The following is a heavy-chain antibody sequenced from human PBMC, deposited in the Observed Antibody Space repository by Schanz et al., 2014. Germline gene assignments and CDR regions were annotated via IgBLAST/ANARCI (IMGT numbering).Heavy chain of an antibody. V-gene: IGHV3-7*01. D-gene: IGHD6-13*01. CDR2: IKEDGSEK. CDR3: ARLDSSSWYPRY. J-gene: IGHJ4*02. CDR1: GFTFSSYC. Sequence: EVQLVESGGGLVQPGGSLRLSCAASGFTFSSYCINWVRQAPGKGLEWVANIKEDGSEKYYVDSVKGRFTISRDNAKNSLYLQMNSLRAEDTAVYYCARLDSSSWYPRYWGQGTLVTVSS.